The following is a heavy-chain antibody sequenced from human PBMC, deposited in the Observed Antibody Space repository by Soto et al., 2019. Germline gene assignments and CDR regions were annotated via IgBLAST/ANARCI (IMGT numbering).Heavy chain of an antibody. J-gene: IGHJ6*02. V-gene: IGHV1-69*13. D-gene: IGHD1-7*01. CDR2: IIPIFGTA. CDR3: ARDDITGTTRDYYYGMDV. CDR1: GGTFSSYA. Sequence: SVKVSCKASGGTFSSYAISWVRQAPGQGLEWMGGIIPIFGTANYAQKFQGRVTITADESTSTAYMELSSLRSEDTAVYYCARDDITGTTRDYYYGMDVWGQGTTVTV.